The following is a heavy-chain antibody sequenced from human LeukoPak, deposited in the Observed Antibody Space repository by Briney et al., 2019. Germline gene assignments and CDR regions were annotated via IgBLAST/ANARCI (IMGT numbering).Heavy chain of an antibody. J-gene: IGHJ6*04. CDR2: IYSGGST. V-gene: IGHV3-23*03. CDR1: GFTFTSFA. CDR3: AELGITMIGGV. D-gene: IGHD3-10*02. Sequence: GGSLRLSCAASGFTFTSFAMSWVRQAPGKGLEWVSVIYSGGSTYYADSVKGRFTISRDNSKNTLYLQMNSLRAEDTAVYYCAELGITMIGGVWGKGTTVTISS.